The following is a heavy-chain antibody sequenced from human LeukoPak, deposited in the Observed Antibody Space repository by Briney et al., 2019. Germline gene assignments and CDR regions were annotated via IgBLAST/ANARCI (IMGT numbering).Heavy chain of an antibody. D-gene: IGHD3-9*01. V-gene: IGHV1-46*01. CDR2: INPSGDPT. J-gene: IGHJ5*02. Sequence: ASVKVSCKASGYTFTSYYMHWVRRAPGQGLEWVGIINPSGDPTTYAQKFQGRVTMTSDMSTSTAYMELRSLRFDDTAIYYCAKDWNILTGRNCFDPWGQGTLVTVSS. CDR1: GYTFTSYY. CDR3: AKDWNILTGRNCFDP.